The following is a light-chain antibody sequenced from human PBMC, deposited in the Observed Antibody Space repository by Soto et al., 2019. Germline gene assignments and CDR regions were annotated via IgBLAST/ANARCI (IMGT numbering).Light chain of an antibody. Sequence: DIQMTQSPSSLSASVGDRVTITCQASQDISNYLNWYQQKLGKAPKLLIYDASNLETGVPSRFSGSGTGTDFTFTISSQQPEDIATYYCQQYSNLITFGQGTRLEIK. CDR1: QDISNY. CDR3: QQYSNLIT. J-gene: IGKJ5*01. V-gene: IGKV1-33*01. CDR2: DAS.